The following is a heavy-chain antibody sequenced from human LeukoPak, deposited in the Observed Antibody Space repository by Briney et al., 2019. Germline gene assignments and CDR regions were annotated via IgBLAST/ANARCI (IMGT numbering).Heavy chain of an antibody. Sequence: GGSLRLSCAASGLTGSHNYVSWVRQAPGRGLEWVSAIHTSGDTCYADSVKGRFTISRDTSKNTLYLQINSLRVEDTAVYYCIVFGDSNHWGQGTLVTVSS. CDR1: GLTGSHNY. CDR3: IVFGDSNH. CDR2: IHTSGDT. D-gene: IGHD4-17*01. J-gene: IGHJ5*02. V-gene: IGHV3-53*01.